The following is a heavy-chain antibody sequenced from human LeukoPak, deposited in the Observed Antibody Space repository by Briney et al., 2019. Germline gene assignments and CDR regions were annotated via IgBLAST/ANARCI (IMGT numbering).Heavy chain of an antibody. J-gene: IGHJ4*02. CDR3: ARGDSSTWLGQDLEY. D-gene: IGHD6-13*01. Sequence: GGSLRLSCVGSGFSFSDYAIHWVRQAPGKGLEYVAGINNNGGSTYFANSVKGRFTVARDNSKRTLYLQMGSLSGEDVAVYYCARGDSSTWLGQDLEYWGQGTLVTVST. V-gene: IGHV3-64*01. CDR1: GFSFSDYA. CDR2: INNNGGST.